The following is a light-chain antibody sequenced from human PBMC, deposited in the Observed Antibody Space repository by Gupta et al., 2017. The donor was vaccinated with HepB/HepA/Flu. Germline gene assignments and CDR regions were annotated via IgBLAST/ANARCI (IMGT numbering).Light chain of an antibody. Sequence: SVLPQPPSAHGTPGSRVTISCSGSSSNIGSNTVNWYQQLPGTAPKLLIYSNNQRPSGVPDRFSGSKSGTSASLAISGLQPEDEADYYCAAWDDSLNGYVFGTGTKVTVL. J-gene: IGLJ1*01. CDR3: AAWDDSLNGYV. CDR2: SNN. CDR1: SSNIGSNT. V-gene: IGLV1-44*01.